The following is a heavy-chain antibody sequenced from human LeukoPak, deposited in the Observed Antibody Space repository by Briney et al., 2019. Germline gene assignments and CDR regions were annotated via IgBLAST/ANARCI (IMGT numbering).Heavy chain of an antibody. J-gene: IGHJ4*02. D-gene: IGHD6-19*01. CDR2: IIPIFGTA. CDR1: GGTFSSYA. V-gene: IGHV1-69*06. CDR3: ARVVGSGWYEVGGYFDY. Sequence: ASVKVSCKASGGTFSSYAISWVRQAPGQGLEWMGGIIPIFGTANYAQKFQGRVTITADKSTSTAYMELSSLRSEGTAVYYCARVVGSGWYEVGGYFDYWGQGTLVTVSS.